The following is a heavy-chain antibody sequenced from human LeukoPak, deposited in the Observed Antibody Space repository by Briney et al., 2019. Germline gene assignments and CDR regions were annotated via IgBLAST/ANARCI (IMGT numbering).Heavy chain of an antibody. CDR3: ARVPSRRIAARPVYYYYYMDV. CDR2: MNPNSGNT. J-gene: IGHJ6*03. CDR1: GYTFTSYD. Sequence: ASVKVSCKASGYTFTSYDINWVRQATGQGLEWMGWMNPNSGNTGYAQKFQGRVTMTRNTSTSTAYMELSSLRSEDTAVYYCARVPSRRIAARPVYYYYYMDVWGKGTTVTVSS. V-gene: IGHV1-8*01. D-gene: IGHD6-6*01.